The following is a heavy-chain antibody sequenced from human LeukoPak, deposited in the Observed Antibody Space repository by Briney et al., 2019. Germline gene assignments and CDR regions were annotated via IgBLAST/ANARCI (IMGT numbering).Heavy chain of an antibody. D-gene: IGHD1-26*01. Sequence: ASVKVSCKASGYTFTGYYMHWVRQAPGQGLEWMGWINPNSGGTNYAQKFQGRVTITRNTSISTAYMELSSLRSEDTAVYYCARSGDAFDIWGQGTMVTVSS. CDR1: GYTFTGYY. J-gene: IGHJ3*02. V-gene: IGHV1-2*02. CDR3: ARSGDAFDI. CDR2: INPNSGGT.